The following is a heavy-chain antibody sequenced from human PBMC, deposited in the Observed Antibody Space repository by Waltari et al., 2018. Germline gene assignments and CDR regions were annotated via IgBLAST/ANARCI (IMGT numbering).Heavy chain of an antibody. Sequence: QVQLQESGPGLVKPSETLSLTCTVAGGYISSYYWSWIRQPPVKGLEWIGYIYYSGSTNYNPSRTSPVTISVDTSKNQFSLKLSSVTAADTAVYYCARDPGGDYNYWGQGTLVTVSS. J-gene: IGHJ4*02. CDR1: GGYISSYY. CDR2: IYYSGST. CDR3: ARDPGGDYNY. V-gene: IGHV4-59*01. D-gene: IGHD4-17*01.